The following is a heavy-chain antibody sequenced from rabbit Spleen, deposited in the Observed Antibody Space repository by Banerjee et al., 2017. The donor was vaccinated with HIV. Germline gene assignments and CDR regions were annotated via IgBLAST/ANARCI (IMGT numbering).Heavy chain of an antibody. CDR3: ARDLVTVIGWNFNL. D-gene: IGHD5-1*01. V-gene: IGHV1S45*01. J-gene: IGHJ4*01. Sequence: QEQLVESGGGLVKPGASLTLTCKASGFPFSEKAVMCWVRQAPGKGLTWIACINVITGKAVYASWAKGRFTFSRTSSTTVTLQMTSLTAADTATYICARDLVTVIGWNFNLGGPGTLVTVS. CDR1: GFPFSEKAV. CDR2: INVITGKA.